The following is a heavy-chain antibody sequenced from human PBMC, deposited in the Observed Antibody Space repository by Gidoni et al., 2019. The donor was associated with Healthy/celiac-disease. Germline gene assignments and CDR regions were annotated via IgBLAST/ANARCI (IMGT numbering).Heavy chain of an antibody. V-gene: IGHV1-69*01. CDR2: IIPIFGTA. D-gene: IGHD3-22*01. Sequence: QVQLVQSGAAVKKPGSSVKVSCKASGGTFSSYAISWVGQAPGQGLEWMGGIIPIFGTANYAQKFQGRVTITADESTSTAYMELSSLRSEDTAVYYCASDYYDSSGYISYYYYGMDVWGQGTTVTVSS. J-gene: IGHJ6*02. CDR1: GGTFSSYA. CDR3: ASDYYDSSGYISYYYYGMDV.